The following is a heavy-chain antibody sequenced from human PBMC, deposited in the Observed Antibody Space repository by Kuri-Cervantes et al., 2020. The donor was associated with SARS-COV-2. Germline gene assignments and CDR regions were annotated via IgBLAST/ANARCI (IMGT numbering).Heavy chain of an antibody. Sequence: LSLTCAASGFTFSSYGMHWVRQAPGKGLEWVAVISYDGSNKYYADSVKGRFTISRDNSKNTLYLQMNSLRAEDTAVYYCAREMVVVVPVSSNWFDPWGQGTLVTVSS. CDR2: ISYDGSNK. V-gene: IGHV3-30*03. CDR3: AREMVVVVPVSSNWFDP. CDR1: GFTFSSYG. D-gene: IGHD2-2*01. J-gene: IGHJ5*02.